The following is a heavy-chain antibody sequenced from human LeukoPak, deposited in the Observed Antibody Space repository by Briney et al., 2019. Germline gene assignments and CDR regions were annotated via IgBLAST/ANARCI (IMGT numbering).Heavy chain of an antibody. V-gene: IGHV3-30-3*01. Sequence: GGSLRLSCAASGFTFSSYAMHWVRQAPGKGLEWVAVISYDGSNKYYADSVKGRFTISRDNSKNTLYLQMNSLRAEDTAVYYCAKDILVAGHFFDYWGQGTLVTVSS. D-gene: IGHD6-19*01. J-gene: IGHJ4*02. CDR1: GFTFSSYA. CDR2: ISYDGSNK. CDR3: AKDILVAGHFFDY.